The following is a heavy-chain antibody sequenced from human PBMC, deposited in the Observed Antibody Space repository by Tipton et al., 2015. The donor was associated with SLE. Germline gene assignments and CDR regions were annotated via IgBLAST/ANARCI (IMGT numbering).Heavy chain of an antibody. J-gene: IGHJ6*03. CDR2: IYDGGSTR. CDR3: AKDPRPSGDNYFYSYMDG. V-gene: IGHV3-23*03. D-gene: IGHD2-21*02. CDR1: GFTFGSYA. Sequence: SLRLSCAASGFTFGSYAMNWVRQAPGKGLEWVAVIYDGGSTRYYADSVRGRFTISRDNSKNTLYLQMDSLRAEDTAVYYCAKDPRPSGDNYFYSYMDGWGKGNTVTVSS.